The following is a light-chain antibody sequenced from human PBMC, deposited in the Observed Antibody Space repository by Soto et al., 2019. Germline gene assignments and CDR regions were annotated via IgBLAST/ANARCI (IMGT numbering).Light chain of an antibody. CDR3: SSYGGRNSVL. CDR2: EVT. Sequence: QSALTQPPSASGSPGQSVTISCTGTNSDVGLYNFVSWYQHHPGNAPKLIIYEVTKRPPGVPDRFSGSKSGNTASLTVSGLRAEDEADYYCSSYGGRNSVLFGRGTKLTVL. V-gene: IGLV2-8*01. CDR1: NSDVGLYNF. J-gene: IGLJ2*01.